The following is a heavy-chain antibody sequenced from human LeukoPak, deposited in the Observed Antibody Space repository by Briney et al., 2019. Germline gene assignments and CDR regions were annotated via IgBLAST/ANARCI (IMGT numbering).Heavy chain of an antibody. CDR3: ARDAGYSSGWYDY. V-gene: IGHV3-21*01. D-gene: IGHD6-19*01. J-gene: IGHJ4*02. CDR2: ISSSSSYI. CDR1: GFTFSSYS. Sequence: PGGSLRLSCAASGFTFSSYSMNWVRQAPGKGLEWVSSISSSSSYINYADSVKGRFTISRDNAKNSLYLQMNSLRAEDTAVYYCARDAGYSSGWYDYWGQGTLVTVSS.